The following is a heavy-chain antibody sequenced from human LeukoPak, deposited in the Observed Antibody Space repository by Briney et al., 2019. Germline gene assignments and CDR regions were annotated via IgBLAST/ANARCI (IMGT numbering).Heavy chain of an antibody. D-gene: IGHD3-10*01. CDR1: GGTFSSYA. V-gene: IGHV1-69*06. CDR3: ARDSGWFGELSYNYYYYYGMDV. Sequence: SVKVPCKASGGTFSSYAISWVRQAPGQGLEWMGGIIPIFGTANYAQKFQGRVTITADKSTSTAYMELSSLRSEDTAVYYCARDSGWFGELSYNYYYYYGMDVWGQGTTVTVSS. CDR2: IIPIFGTA. J-gene: IGHJ6*02.